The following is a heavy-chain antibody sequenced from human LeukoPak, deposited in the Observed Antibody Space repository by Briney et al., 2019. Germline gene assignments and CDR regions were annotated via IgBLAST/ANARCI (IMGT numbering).Heavy chain of an antibody. CDR1: GFTFSTYA. D-gene: IGHD2-21*02. CDR3: AKDLRYCGGDCYPDAFDI. CDR2: ISVSAGST. J-gene: IGHJ3*02. V-gene: IGHV3-23*01. Sequence: GGSLRLSCAASGFTFSTYAMSWVRQTPGKGLERVSGISVSAGSTFYADSVKGRFSISRDDSKSTLYLHMISLRGEDTAVYYCAKDLRYCGGDCYPDAFDIWGQGTMVTVS.